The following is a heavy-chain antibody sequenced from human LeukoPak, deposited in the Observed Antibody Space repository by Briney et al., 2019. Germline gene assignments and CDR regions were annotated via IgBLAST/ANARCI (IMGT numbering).Heavy chain of an antibody. CDR3: ARGLAGIVGATAWLDP. CDR1: AYTFANYA. Sequence: ASVTVSCTASAYTFANYAISWLRQAPGQGLEWMGWISVSNGNTNYAQKLQGRVTMTTDTSTKTVYMELRSLRFDDTAMYYCARGLAGIVGATAWLDPWGQGTLVTVSS. J-gene: IGHJ5*02. CDR2: ISVSNGNT. D-gene: IGHD1-26*01. V-gene: IGHV1-18*01.